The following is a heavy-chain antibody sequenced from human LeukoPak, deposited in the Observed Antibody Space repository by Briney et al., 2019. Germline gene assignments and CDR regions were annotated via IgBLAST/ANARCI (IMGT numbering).Heavy chain of an antibody. D-gene: IGHD6-6*01. J-gene: IGHJ4*02. Sequence: GRSLRLSCAASGFTFSSYGMHWVRQAPGKGLEWVAVISYDGSNKYYADSVKGRFTISRDNSKNTLYLQMNSLRAEDTAVYYCAKGSSSGSFDYWGQGTLVIVSS. V-gene: IGHV3-30*18. CDR3: AKGSSSGSFDY. CDR1: GFTFSSYG. CDR2: ISYDGSNK.